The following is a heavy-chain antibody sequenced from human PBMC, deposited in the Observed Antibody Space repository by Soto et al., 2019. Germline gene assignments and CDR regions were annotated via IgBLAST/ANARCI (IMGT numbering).Heavy chain of an antibody. CDR3: AKDLCSGGSCYGDYYYYYGMDV. V-gene: IGHV3-23*01. D-gene: IGHD2-15*01. CDR2: ISGSGGST. J-gene: IGHJ6*02. CDR1: GFTFISYA. Sequence: WGSLRLSCAASGFTFISYAMSLFGHAPWKWLEWVSAISGSGGSTYYADSVKGRFTISRDNSKNTLYLQMNSLRAEDTAVYYCAKDLCSGGSCYGDYYYYYGMDVWGQGTTVTVSS.